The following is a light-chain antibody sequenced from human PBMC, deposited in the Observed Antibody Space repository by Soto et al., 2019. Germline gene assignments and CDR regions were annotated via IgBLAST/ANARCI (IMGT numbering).Light chain of an antibody. V-gene: IGLV2-14*03. CDR1: SSDVGAYNY. J-gene: IGLJ2*01. CDR3: SSYTSSSIVV. Sequence: QSVLTQPASVSGSPGQSITISCTGTSSDVGAYNYVSWYQQHPGKAPKLMIFDVSNRPSGVSNRFSGSKSGNTASLTISGLQAEDEADYYCSSYTSSSIVVFGGGTKVNVL. CDR2: DVS.